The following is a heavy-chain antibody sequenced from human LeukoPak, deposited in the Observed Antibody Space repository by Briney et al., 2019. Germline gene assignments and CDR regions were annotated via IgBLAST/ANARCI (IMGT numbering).Heavy chain of an antibody. V-gene: IGHV3-11*06. CDR3: AKSRDGWNYFDY. D-gene: IGHD5-24*01. CDR2: ISSSSSYI. CDR1: GFTFSDYY. Sequence: GGSLRLSCAASGFTFSDYYMSWIRQAPGKGLEWVSSISSSSSYIYYADSVKGRFTISRDNAKNSLYLQMNSLRAEDTAVYYCAKSRDGWNYFDYWGQGTLVTVSS. J-gene: IGHJ4*02.